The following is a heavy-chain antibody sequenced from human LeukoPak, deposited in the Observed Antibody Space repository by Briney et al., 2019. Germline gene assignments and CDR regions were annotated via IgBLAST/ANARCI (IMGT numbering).Heavy chain of an antibody. V-gene: IGHV1-69*13. CDR3: ASLFYDISLVY. D-gene: IGHD3-9*01. CDR1: GYTFTGYY. CDR2: IIPIFGTT. Sequence: SVKVSCKASGYTFTGYYMHWVRQAPGQGLEWMGGIIPIFGTTNYAQKFQGRVTITADESTSTAYMELSSLRSEDTAVYYCASLFYDISLVYWGQGTLVTVSS. J-gene: IGHJ4*02.